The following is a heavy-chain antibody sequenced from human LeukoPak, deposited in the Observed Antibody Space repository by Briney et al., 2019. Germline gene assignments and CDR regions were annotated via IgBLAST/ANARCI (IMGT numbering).Heavy chain of an antibody. V-gene: IGHV3-30*03. J-gene: IGHJ5*02. D-gene: IGHD3-3*01. CDR1: GFTFSSYG. CDR2: ISYDGSNK. Sequence: GGSLRLSCAASGFTFSSYGMHWVRQAPGKGLEWVAVISYDGSNKYYADSVKGRFTISRDNSKNTLYLQMNSLRAEDTAVYYCGTAEWLFDWFDPWGQGTLVTVSS. CDR3: GTAEWLFDWFDP.